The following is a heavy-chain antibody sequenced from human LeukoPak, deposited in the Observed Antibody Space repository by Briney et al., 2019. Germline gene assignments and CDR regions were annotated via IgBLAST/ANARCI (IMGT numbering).Heavy chain of an antibody. Sequence: SETLSLTCTVSGDSINSRSYYWGWIRQPPGKGLEWIGSIYYSGITYYNPSLKSRVTISVDTSENQFSLRLISVTAADTAVYYCARHFPHMDYNDWKQGWFDPWGQGTLVTVSS. J-gene: IGHJ5*02. CDR2: IYYSGIT. V-gene: IGHV4-39*01. CDR1: GDSINSRSYY. D-gene: IGHD3-22*01. CDR3: ARHFPHMDYNDWKQGWFDP.